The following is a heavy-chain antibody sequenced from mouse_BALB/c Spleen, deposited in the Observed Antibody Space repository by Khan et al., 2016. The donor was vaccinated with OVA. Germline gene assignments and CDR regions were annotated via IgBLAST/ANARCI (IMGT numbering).Heavy chain of an antibody. Sequence: QVQLKQSGPGLVAPSQSLSITCTVYGYSLTRYGVHWVRQPPGKGLEWLGLIWAGGSTNYNCALMYRLSISIDNSYSIAFLIMNRLQTDDTALYYCARSKYLARYWGQGTTLTVSS. CDR1: GYSLTRYG. V-gene: IGHV2-9*02. J-gene: IGHJ2*01. CDR2: IWAGGST. CDR3: ARSKYLARY. D-gene: IGHD3-3*01.